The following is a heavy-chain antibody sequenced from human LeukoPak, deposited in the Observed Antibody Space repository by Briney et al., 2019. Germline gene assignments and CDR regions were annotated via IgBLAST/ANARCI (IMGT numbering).Heavy chain of an antibody. CDR2: IKSKTDGGTT. J-gene: IGHJ3*01. Sequence: GGSLRLSCAASGFTFSNAWMSWVRQAPGKGLEWVGRIKSKTDGGTTDYAAPVKGRFTISRDDSKNTLYLQMNSLKTEDTAVYYCTTGGERGYYDFWSGYYLNLWGQGTMVTVSS. D-gene: IGHD3-3*01. CDR1: GFTFSNAW. V-gene: IGHV3-15*01. CDR3: TTGGERGYYDFWSGYYLNL.